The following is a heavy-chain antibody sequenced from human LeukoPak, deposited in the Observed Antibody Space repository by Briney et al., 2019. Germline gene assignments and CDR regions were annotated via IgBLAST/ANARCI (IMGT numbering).Heavy chain of an antibody. CDR1: AFNFPKAW. V-gene: IGHV3-15*01. CDR2: IKSTGGGETT. D-gene: IGHD3-10*01. CDR3: TTERGLTMIRGFLVD. J-gene: IGHJ4*02. Sequence: GAPTLSCAASAFNFPKAWVSRVRYAPGQRLKTVGRIKSTGGGETTDYTDPVIGRFSMSRDDSAATMYLQMYGLEAEDTAVYYCTTERGLTMIRGFLVDWGQGGLVTVSS.